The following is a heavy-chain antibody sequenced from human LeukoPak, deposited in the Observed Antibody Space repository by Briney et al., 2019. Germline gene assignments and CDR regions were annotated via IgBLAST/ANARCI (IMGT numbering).Heavy chain of an antibody. D-gene: IGHD3-22*01. CDR2: ISSSSGTI. J-gene: IGHJ3*02. V-gene: IGHV3-48*01. CDR3: ARDPDYYDSSGSAFDI. Sequence: GGSLRLSCAASGFTFNSFSMNWVRQAPGKGLEWVSYISSSSGTIYYADSVKGRFTISRDNAKNSLYLQMNSLRAEDTAVYYCARDPDYYDSSGSAFDIWGQGTMVTVSS. CDR1: GFTFNSFS.